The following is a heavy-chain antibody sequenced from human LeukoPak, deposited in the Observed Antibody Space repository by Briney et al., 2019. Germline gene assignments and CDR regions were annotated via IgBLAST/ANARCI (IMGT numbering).Heavy chain of an antibody. CDR2: IIPIFGTA. CDR3: ARGYSYGPLGY. V-gene: IGHV1-69*05. CDR1: GGTFSSYA. Sequence: ASVKVSCKASGGTFSSYAISWVRQAPGQGLEWMGRIIPIFGTANYAQKFQGRVTITTDESTSTAYMELSSLRSEDTAVYYRARGYSYGPLGYWGQGTLVTVSS. D-gene: IGHD5-18*01. J-gene: IGHJ4*02.